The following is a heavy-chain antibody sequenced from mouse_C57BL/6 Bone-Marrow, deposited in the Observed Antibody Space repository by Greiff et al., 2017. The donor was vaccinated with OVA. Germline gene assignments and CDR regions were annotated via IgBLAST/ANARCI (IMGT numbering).Heavy chain of an antibody. CDR3: ARGRGSSGLFYYYAMDY. V-gene: IGHV5-4*03. J-gene: IGHJ4*01. CDR2: ISDGGSYT. Sequence: EVMLVESGGGLVKPGGSLKLSCAASGFTFSSYAMSWVRQTPEKRLEWVATISDGGSYTYYPDNVKGRFTISRDNAKNNLYLQMSHLKSEDTAMYYCARGRGSSGLFYYYAMDYWGQGTSVTVSS. D-gene: IGHD3-2*02. CDR1: GFTFSSYA.